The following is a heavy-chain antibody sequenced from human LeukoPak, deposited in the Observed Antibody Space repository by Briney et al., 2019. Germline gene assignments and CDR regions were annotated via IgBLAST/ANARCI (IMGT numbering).Heavy chain of an antibody. V-gene: IGHV3-48*03. J-gene: IGHJ6*04. CDR1: GFTFSSYE. D-gene: IGHD3-10*02. Sequence: GGSLRLSCAASGFTFSSYEMNWVRQPPGKGLEWVSYISSSGSTIYYADSVKGRFTISRDNAKNSLYLQMNSLRAEDTAVYYCAELGTTMIGGVWGKGTTVTISS. CDR3: AELGTTMIGGV. CDR2: ISSSGSTI.